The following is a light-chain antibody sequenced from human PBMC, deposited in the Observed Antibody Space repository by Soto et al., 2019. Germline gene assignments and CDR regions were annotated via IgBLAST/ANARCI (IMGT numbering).Light chain of an antibody. CDR2: DAS. CDR1: QDITNY. V-gene: IGKV1-33*01. Sequence: DIQMTQSPSSLSASVGDRVTITCQASQDITNYLNWYQQKAGRAPKLLIFDASNLDTGVPSRFSGSGSGTDFTFTISSLLAEDIATYYCQQPDNLPLTFGGGTKVEIK. CDR3: QQPDNLPLT. J-gene: IGKJ4*01.